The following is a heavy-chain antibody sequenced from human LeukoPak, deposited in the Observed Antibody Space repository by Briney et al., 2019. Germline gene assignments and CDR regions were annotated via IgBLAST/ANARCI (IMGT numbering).Heavy chain of an antibody. J-gene: IGHJ4*02. D-gene: IGHD3-16*01. V-gene: IGHV3-23*01. CDR1: GFIFSNYA. CDR3: AKDTGPLMITFGGVVMSYFDY. Sequence: GGSLRLSCAGSGFIFSNYAMSWVRQAPGKGLEWVSGMKGSGYDTYYADSVKGRFTVSRDNSKNTLSLQMNSLSAEDTAVYYCAKDTGPLMITFGGVVMSYFDYWGQGALVTVSS. CDR2: MKGSGYDT.